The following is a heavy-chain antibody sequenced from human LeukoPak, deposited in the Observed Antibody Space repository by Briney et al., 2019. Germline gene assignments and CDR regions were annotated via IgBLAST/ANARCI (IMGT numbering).Heavy chain of an antibody. CDR3: ARLRHGSGSYHTLDY. J-gene: IGHJ4*02. CDR2: ISYDGSNK. V-gene: IGHV3-30-3*01. D-gene: IGHD1-26*01. CDR1: GFTFSSYA. Sequence: PGGSLRLSCAASGFTFSSYAMHWVRQAPGKGLEWVAVISYDGSNKYYADSVKGRFTISRDNSKNTLYLQMNSLRAEDTAVYYCARLRHGSGSYHTLDYWGQGTLVTVSS.